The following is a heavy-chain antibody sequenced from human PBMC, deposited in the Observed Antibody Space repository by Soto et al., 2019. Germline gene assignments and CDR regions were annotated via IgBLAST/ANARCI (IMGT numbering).Heavy chain of an antibody. D-gene: IGHD3-10*01. CDR1: GFSVSSNY. CDR3: AREISAGFGEPWLDP. CDR2: IYSDGRT. Sequence: GGSLRLSCAASGFSVSSNYMTWVRQAPGKGLGWVSIIYSDGRTNYADSVKGRFTISRDNSKNTVYLQMTSLSADDTAVYYCAREISAGFGEPWLDPWGQGTLVTVSS. V-gene: IGHV3-53*01. J-gene: IGHJ5*02.